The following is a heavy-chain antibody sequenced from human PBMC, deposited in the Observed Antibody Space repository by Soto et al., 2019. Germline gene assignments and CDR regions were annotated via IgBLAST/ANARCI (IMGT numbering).Heavy chain of an antibody. V-gene: IGHV4-34*01. CDR2: INHSGST. CDR1: GASFSGYY. J-gene: IGHJ4*02. Sequence: SETLSLTCAVYGASFSGYYWSWIRQPPGKGLEWIGEINHSGSTNYNPSLKSRVTISVDTSKNQFSLELSSVTAADTAVYYCARQACSSTSRYFDYWGQGTLVTVSS. CDR3: ARQACSSTSRYFDY. D-gene: IGHD2-2*01.